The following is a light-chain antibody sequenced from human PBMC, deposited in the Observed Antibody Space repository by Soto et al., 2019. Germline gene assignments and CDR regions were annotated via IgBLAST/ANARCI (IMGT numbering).Light chain of an antibody. CDR3: QQSYSTVVT. V-gene: IGKV1-39*01. Sequence: DIQMTQSPSSLSASVGDRVTITCRASQSISSYLNWYQQKPGKAPKVLIYAASTLQSGVPSRFSGSGSGTDFTLTISSLQPEDFATYYCQQSYSTVVTFGQGTKVEIK. CDR1: QSISSY. J-gene: IGKJ1*01. CDR2: AAS.